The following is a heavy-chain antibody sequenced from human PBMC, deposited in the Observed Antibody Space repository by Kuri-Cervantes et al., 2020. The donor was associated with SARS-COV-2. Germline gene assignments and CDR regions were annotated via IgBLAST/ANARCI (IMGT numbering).Heavy chain of an antibody. V-gene: IGHV1-8*01. CDR3: AREVYGSDSGYYYYYMDV. Sequence: ASVKVSCKAPETTFPNYDINWVRQATGQGLEWMGMVKTNSGNTLYAQIFQGRVTMTRDTSTSTAYMELSSLRSEDTAVYYCAREVYGSDSGYYYYYMDVWGKGTTVTVSS. CDR1: ETTFPNYD. D-gene: IGHD1-26*01. CDR2: VKTNSGNT. J-gene: IGHJ6*03.